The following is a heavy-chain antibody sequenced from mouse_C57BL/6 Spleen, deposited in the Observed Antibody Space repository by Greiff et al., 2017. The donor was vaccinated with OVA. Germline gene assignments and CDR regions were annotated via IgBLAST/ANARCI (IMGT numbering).Heavy chain of an antibody. CDR2: ISYDGSN. Sequence: EVKLQESGPGLVKPSQSLSLTCSVTGYSITSGYYWNWIRQFPGNKLEWMGYISYDGSNNYNPSLKNRISITRDTSKNQFFLKLNSVTTEDTATYYCARDGTVVDSYWYFDVWGTGTTVTVSS. J-gene: IGHJ1*03. CDR1: GYSITSGYY. CDR3: ARDGTVVDSYWYFDV. D-gene: IGHD1-1*01. V-gene: IGHV3-6*01.